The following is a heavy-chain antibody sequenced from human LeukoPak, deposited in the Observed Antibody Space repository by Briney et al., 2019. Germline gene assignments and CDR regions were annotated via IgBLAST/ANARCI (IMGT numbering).Heavy chain of an antibody. Sequence: GGSLRLSCAASGFTFSSYGMHWVRQAPGKGLEWVAVISYDGSNKYYADSVKGRFTISRDNSKNTLYLQMNSLRAEDTAVYYCAKGYYDILTGYSVGDYWGQGTLVTVSS. D-gene: IGHD3-9*01. CDR1: GFTFSSYG. J-gene: IGHJ4*02. CDR2: ISYDGSNK. V-gene: IGHV3-30*18. CDR3: AKGYYDILTGYSVGDY.